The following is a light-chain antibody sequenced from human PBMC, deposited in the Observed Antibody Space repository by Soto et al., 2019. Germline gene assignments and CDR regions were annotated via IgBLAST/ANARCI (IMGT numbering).Light chain of an antibody. CDR1: QDISDY. V-gene: IGKV1-9*01. CDR3: QQLNSYPLT. J-gene: IGKJ4*01. Sequence: DIPLTQSPSFLSASVGDRVTITCRASQDISDYLAWYQQRPGKAPKLLIYAASTLQSGVPSRFSGSGSGTEFTPTISSLQPEDFATYSCQQLNSYPLTFGGGTKVEIK. CDR2: AAS.